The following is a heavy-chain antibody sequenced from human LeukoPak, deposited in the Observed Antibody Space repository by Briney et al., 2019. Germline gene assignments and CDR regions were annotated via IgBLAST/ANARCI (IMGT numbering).Heavy chain of an antibody. J-gene: IGHJ4*02. Sequence: GASVKVSCKASGGTFSSYAINWVRQAPGRGLEWMGGIVPIFGTADYAQKFQGRVTMTRDTSTSTVYMELSSLRSEDTAVYYCARVPHDYGDYGEDYWGQGTLVTVSS. CDR3: ARVPHDYGDYGEDY. V-gene: IGHV1-69*05. CDR2: IVPIFGTA. CDR1: GGTFSSYA. D-gene: IGHD4-17*01.